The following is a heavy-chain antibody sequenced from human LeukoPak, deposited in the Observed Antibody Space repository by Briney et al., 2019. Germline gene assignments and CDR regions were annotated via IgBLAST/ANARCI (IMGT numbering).Heavy chain of an antibody. Sequence: SSETLSLTCIVSGGSISNYYWTWIRQPPGKGLEWIGYIYYSGSTNYNPSLKSRVTISVDTSKNQFSLKLTSVTAADTAVYYCARQARSYAFYYYDYWGQGTLVTVSS. CDR3: ARQARSYAFYYYDY. CDR1: GGSISNYY. D-gene: IGHD2-2*01. CDR2: IYYSGST. V-gene: IGHV4-59*08. J-gene: IGHJ4*02.